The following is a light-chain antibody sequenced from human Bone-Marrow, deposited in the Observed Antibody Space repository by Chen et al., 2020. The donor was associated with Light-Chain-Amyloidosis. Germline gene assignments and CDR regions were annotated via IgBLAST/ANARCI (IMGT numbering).Light chain of an antibody. CDR3: SSYTSSSTLV. V-gene: IGLV2-14*03. Sequence: QSALTQPASVSGSPGQSITISCPGTSSDVGGYNYVSWYQQHPGKAPKVMIYDVSNRPSGVSNRFSGSKSGNTASLTISGLQAEDEADYYCSSYTSSSTLVFGGGTKLTVL. CDR1: SSDVGGYNY. J-gene: IGLJ2*01. CDR2: DVS.